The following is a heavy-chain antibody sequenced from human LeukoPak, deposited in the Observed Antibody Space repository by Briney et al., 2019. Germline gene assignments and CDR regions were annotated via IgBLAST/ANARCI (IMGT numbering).Heavy chain of an antibody. Sequence: GGSLRLSCEASGFTFTNAWMNWVRQAPGKGLEWVSAVSSTGGTTYYADSVKGRFTISRDNSKNTLFLQINSLRAEDTAVYYCAKNGDRGAFCSGGTCYPYYYYYMDVWGKGTTVTISS. CDR3: AKNGDRGAFCSGGTCYPYYYYYMDV. J-gene: IGHJ6*03. CDR2: VSSTGGTT. D-gene: IGHD2-15*01. V-gene: IGHV3-23*01. CDR1: GFTFTNAW.